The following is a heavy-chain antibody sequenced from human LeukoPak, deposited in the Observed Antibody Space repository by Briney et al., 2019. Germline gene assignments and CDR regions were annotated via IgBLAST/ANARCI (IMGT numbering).Heavy chain of an antibody. J-gene: IGHJ4*02. Sequence: PGGSLRLSCAASGFTFSTYTMNWVRQAPGKGLGWVSSISSSSNNINYADSVKGRFTISRDNAMNSVHLQMNSLRVEDTAVYYCARGYQRPDYWGQGTLITVSS. D-gene: IGHD2-2*01. CDR3: ARGYQRPDY. CDR1: GFTFSTYT. V-gene: IGHV3-21*01. CDR2: ISSSSNNI.